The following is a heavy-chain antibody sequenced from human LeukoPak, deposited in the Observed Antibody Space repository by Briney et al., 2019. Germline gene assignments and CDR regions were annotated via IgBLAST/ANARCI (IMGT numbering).Heavy chain of an antibody. CDR1: GGSFSGYY. Sequence: SETLTLTCAVYGGSFSGYYWSWIRQPPGKGLEWIGYIYYRVTSDYNPSLKSRVTMSVDMSTRQISLKLSSVTAADTAVYYCARAVGGDGSGSLWGPGTLVTVSS. CDR3: ARAVGGDGSGSL. V-gene: IGHV4-59*01. CDR2: IYYRVTS. D-gene: IGHD3-10*01. J-gene: IGHJ4*02.